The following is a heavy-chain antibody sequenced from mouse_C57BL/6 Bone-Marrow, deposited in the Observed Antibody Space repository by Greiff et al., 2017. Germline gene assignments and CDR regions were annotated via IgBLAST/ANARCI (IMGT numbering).Heavy chain of an antibody. V-gene: IGHV1-4*01. CDR2: INPSSGYT. D-gene: IGHD1-1*01. CDR1: GYTFTSYT. J-gene: IGHJ2*01. CDR3: STYGSSYVDY. Sequence: QVQLQQSGAELARPGASVKMSCKASGYTFTSYTMHWVKQRPGQGLEWIGYINPSSGYTKYNQKFKDKATLTADKSSSTAYMQLSSLTSEDTAVYYCSTYGSSYVDYWGQGTTLTVSS.